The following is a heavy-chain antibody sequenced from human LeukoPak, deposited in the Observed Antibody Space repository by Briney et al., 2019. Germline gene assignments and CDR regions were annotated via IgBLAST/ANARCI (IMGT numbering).Heavy chain of an antibody. CDR1: GYSISSGYY. J-gene: IGHJ4*02. V-gene: IGHV4-38-2*02. CDR2: IYHSGST. CDR3: AREGDTILPDY. Sequence: SETLSLTRTVSGYSISSGYYWGWIRQPPGKGLEWIGSIYHSGSTYYNPSLKSRVTISVDTSKNQFSLKLSSVTAADTAVYYCAREGDTILPDYWGQGTLVTVSS. D-gene: IGHD3-3*01.